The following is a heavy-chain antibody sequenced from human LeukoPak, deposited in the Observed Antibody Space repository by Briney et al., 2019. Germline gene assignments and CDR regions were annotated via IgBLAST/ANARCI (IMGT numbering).Heavy chain of an antibody. J-gene: IGHJ4*02. CDR3: ARGAYLFNY. CDR2: IKQDGSEK. D-gene: IGHD3-16*01. V-gene: IGHV3-7*01. CDR1: GSTFSSYW. Sequence: GGSLRLSCAASGSTFSSYWMSWVRQAPGKGLEWVANIKQDGSEKYYVDSLKGRFTVSRDNAKNSLSLQMNSLRAEDTAVYYCARGAYLFNYWGQGTLLTVSS.